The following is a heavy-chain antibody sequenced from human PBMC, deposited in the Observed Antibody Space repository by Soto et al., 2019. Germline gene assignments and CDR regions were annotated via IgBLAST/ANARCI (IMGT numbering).Heavy chain of an antibody. CDR3: ARYCSSTSCRNYYYGMDV. CDR2: IIPIFGTA. Sequence: SVKVSCKASGGTFSSYAISWVRQAPGQGLEWMGGIIPIFGTANYAQKFQGRVTITADESTSTAYMELSSLRSEDTAAYYCARYCSSTSCRNYYYGMDVWGQGTTVTVSS. J-gene: IGHJ6*02. V-gene: IGHV1-69*13. D-gene: IGHD2-2*01. CDR1: GGTFSSYA.